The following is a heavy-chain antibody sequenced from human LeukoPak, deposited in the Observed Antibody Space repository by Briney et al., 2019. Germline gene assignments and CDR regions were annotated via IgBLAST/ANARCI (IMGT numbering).Heavy chain of an antibody. D-gene: IGHD6-19*01. CDR1: RLTLYNYW. Sequence: GGSLRLSCSASRLTLYNYWMHWVRQIPGKGLERVSSISSSSSYIYYADSVKGRFTISRDNAKNSLYLQMNSLRAEDTAVYYCARVPSSGYSSGWYSYWGQGTLVTVSS. J-gene: IGHJ4*02. V-gene: IGHV3-21*01. CDR3: ARVPSSGYSSGWYSY. CDR2: ISSSSSYI.